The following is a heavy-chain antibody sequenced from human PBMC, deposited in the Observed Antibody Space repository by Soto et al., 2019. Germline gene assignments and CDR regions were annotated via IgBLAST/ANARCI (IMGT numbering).Heavy chain of an antibody. J-gene: IGHJ4*02. Sequence: QVHLVQSGAEVKEPGASLKVSCKTSGFTFTTHAIHWVRQAPGQRFEWMGWINAGNGNTKYSQMFQDRVTISRDTSARAAYMELSCLTSEERAVYYFARRNNRGDIDYWGQGTPVPVSS. CDR2: INAGNGNT. V-gene: IGHV1-3*01. CDR3: ARRNNRGDIDY. CDR1: GFTFTTHA.